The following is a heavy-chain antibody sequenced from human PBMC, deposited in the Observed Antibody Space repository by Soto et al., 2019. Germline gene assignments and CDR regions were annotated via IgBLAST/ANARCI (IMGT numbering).Heavy chain of an antibody. J-gene: IGHJ6*02. D-gene: IGHD2-15*01. CDR3: VRESGGGGYCSGGSCHGMDV. CDR1: GGSISNHY. CDR2: FYTSGNS. V-gene: IGHV4-4*07. Sequence: QVLLRESGPGLVKPSETLSLTCIVSGGSISNHYWSWVRQPAGKGLEWIGRFYTSGNSNYNYNPSINTRVTNSVDTSKKQFSLKMSAVTAADTAVYYCVRESGGGGYCSGGSCHGMDVWGQGTTVTVSS.